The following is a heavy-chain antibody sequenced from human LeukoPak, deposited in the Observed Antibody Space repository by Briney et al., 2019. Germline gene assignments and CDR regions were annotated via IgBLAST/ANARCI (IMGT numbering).Heavy chain of an antibody. D-gene: IGHD6-6*01. V-gene: IGHV3-30-3*01. CDR1: GFTFSSYA. CDR2: ISYDGSNK. CDR3: ARDGRYSSSSYFDY. Sequence: PGRSLRLSCAASGFTFSSYAMHWVRQAPGKGLEWVAVISYDGSNKHYADSVKGRFTISRDNSKNTLYLQMNSLRAEDTAVYYCARDGRYSSSSYFDYWGQGTLVTVSS. J-gene: IGHJ4*02.